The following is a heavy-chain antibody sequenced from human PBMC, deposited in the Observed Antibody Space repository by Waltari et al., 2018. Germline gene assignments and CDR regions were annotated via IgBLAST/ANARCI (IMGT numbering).Heavy chain of an antibody. Sequence: VQLQESGPGLVKPSETLSLTCTVSGASISRYYWCWIRQSPEKGLEFIAYIHSNGATNYNPSLKSRVSLSLDMSKNQFSLQLSSVTAADTAVYYCASLPAQVYDDTIPDWGQGILVTVSS. V-gene: IGHV4-59*13. CDR1: GASISRYY. CDR2: IHSNGAT. D-gene: IGHD4-17*01. CDR3: ASLPAQVYDDTIPD. J-gene: IGHJ4*02.